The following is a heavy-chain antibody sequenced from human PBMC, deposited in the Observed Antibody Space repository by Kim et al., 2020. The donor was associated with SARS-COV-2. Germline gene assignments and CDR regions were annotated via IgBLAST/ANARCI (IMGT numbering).Heavy chain of an antibody. CDR2: VSPADSIV. J-gene: IGHJ3*01. Sequence: GESLKISCEGSGYRFTDFWIAWVRHMPGKGLEWMVIVSPADSIVKYSPSFQGQVTISADKSINTAFLQWSSLKASDTAMYYCARCHYYDRGGNYWANSFDFWCLGTMVTVSS. CDR3: ARCHYYDRGGNYWANSFDF. D-gene: IGHD3-16*01. CDR1: GYRFTDFW. V-gene: IGHV5-51*01.